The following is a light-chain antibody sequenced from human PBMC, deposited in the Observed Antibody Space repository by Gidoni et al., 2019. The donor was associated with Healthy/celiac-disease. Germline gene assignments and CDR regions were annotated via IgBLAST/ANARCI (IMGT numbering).Light chain of an antibody. Sequence: EIVMTQSPATLSVSPGERATLSCRASQSVSSNFAWFQQKPGQAPRLLIYGASTRPTGIPARFSGSGSGTEFTLTISSLQSEDFAVYFCQQYNNWPPWTFGQGTKVELK. CDR1: QSVSSN. J-gene: IGKJ1*01. CDR3: QQYNNWPPWT. CDR2: GAS. V-gene: IGKV3-15*01.